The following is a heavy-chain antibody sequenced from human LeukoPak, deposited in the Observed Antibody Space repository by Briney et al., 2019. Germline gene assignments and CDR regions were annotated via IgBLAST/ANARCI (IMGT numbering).Heavy chain of an antibody. V-gene: IGHV1-18*01. Sequence: GASVKVSCKASGYTFTNYHISWVRQAPGQGLEWMGWITTNNGYTNYAQNLQGRVTMTKDTSTSTAYMELRSLRSDDTAVYYCALISYCTSVTCFFLDSWGQGTLVSVSS. CDR2: ITTNNGYT. CDR1: GYTFTNYH. D-gene: IGHD2-8*01. CDR3: ALISYCTSVTCFFLDS. J-gene: IGHJ4*02.